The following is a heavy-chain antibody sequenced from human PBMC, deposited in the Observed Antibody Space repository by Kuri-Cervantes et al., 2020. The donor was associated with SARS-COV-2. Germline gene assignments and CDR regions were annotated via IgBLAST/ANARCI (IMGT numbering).Heavy chain of an antibody. CDR1: GFTFSSYA. J-gene: IGHJ1*01. CDR2: IYYSGST. D-gene: IGHD3-22*01. Sequence: GSLRLSCAASGFTFSSYAMSWVRQAPGKGLEWIGYIYYSGSTNYNPSLKSRVTISVDTSKNQFSLKLSSVTAADTAVYYCASLYYYDSSSYLQHWVQGTLVTVSS. CDR3: ASLYYYDSSSYLQH. V-gene: IGHV4-59*01.